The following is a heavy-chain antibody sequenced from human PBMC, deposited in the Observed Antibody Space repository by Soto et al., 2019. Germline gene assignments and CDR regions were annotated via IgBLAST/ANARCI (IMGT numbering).Heavy chain of an antibody. CDR3: AGGVDCSSTSCYTSYLNWFDP. CDR2: IYYSGST. CDR1: GGSISSGGYY. Sequence: SETLSLTCTVSGGSISSGGYYWSWIRQHPGKGLEWIGYIYYSGSTYYNPSLKSRVTISVDTSKNQFSLKLSSVTAADTAVYYCAGGVDCSSTSCYTSYLNWFDPWGQGTLVTVSS. V-gene: IGHV4-31*03. D-gene: IGHD2-2*02. J-gene: IGHJ5*02.